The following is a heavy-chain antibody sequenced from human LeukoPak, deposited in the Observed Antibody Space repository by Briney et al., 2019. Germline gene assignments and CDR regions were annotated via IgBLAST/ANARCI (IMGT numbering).Heavy chain of an antibody. D-gene: IGHD6-6*01. CDR2: IRYDGSDK. CDR3: AKGGGWHSRSSDAFDI. V-gene: IGHV3-30*02. J-gene: IGHJ3*02. Sequence: GGSLRLSCAASGFTFSYYAMHWVRQAPGKGLEWVAFIRYDGSDKYYVDSVKGRFSISRDNSKNTLYLQMNSLRAEDTAVYYCAKGGGWHSRSSDAFDIWGQGTMVTFS. CDR1: GFTFSYYA.